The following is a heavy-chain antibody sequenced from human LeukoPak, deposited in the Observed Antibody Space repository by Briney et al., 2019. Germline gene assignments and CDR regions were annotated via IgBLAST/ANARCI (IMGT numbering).Heavy chain of an antibody. J-gene: IGHJ4*02. D-gene: IGHD3-9*01. Sequence: PSETLSLTCTVSGGSISSRSYYWGWIRQPPGKGLEWIGEIYHSGSTNYNPSLKSRVTISVDKSKNQFSLKLSSVTAADTAVYYCARETGYLDYWGQGTLVTVSS. V-gene: IGHV4-39*07. CDR2: IYHSGST. CDR1: GGSISSRSYY. CDR3: ARETGYLDY.